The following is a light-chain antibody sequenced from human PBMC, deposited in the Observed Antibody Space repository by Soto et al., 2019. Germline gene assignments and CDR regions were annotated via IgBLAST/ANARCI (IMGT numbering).Light chain of an antibody. CDR1: SSAVGGYNY. CDR2: EVS. Sequence: QSVLTQPASVSGSPGQSIAISCTGTSSAVGGYNYVSWYQQHPGKAPKLMIHEVSNRPSGISDRFSGSKSGNTASLTISGLQADDEADYYCSSHTSYSTRVFGTGTKVTVL. J-gene: IGLJ1*01. V-gene: IGLV2-14*01. CDR3: SSHTSYSTRV.